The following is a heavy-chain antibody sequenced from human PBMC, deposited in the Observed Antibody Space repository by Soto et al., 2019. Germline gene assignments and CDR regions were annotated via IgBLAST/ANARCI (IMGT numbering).Heavy chain of an antibody. V-gene: IGHV3-23*01. CDR2: ISATGGST. CDR1: GFTFNNYA. CDR3: AKDRLAGNFDY. Sequence: GGSLRLSCAASGFTFNNYAMNWVRQAPGKGLEWVATISATGGSTYYADSVRGRFTISRDNSKNTLYLQMNGLRVEDTAVYYCAKDRLAGNFDYWGQGTQVTVSS. J-gene: IGHJ4*02.